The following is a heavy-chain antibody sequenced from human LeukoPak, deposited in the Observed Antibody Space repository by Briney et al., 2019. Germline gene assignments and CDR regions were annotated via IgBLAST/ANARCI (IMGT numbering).Heavy chain of an antibody. CDR1: GGSISSSSYY. V-gene: IGHV4-39*07. J-gene: IGHJ3*02. Sequence: SETLSLTCTVSGGSISSSSYYWGWIRQPPGKGLEWIGSIYYSGSTYYNPSLKSRVTISVDTSKNQFSLKLSSVTAADTAVYYCARVGMVGARGAFDIWGQGTMVTVSS. CDR3: ARVGMVGARGAFDI. CDR2: IYYSGST. D-gene: IGHD1-26*01.